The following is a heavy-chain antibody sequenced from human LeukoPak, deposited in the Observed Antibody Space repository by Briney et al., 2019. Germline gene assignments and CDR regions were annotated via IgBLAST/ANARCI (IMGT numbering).Heavy chain of an antibody. CDR3: ARDRMIYGSVLVYYFDY. V-gene: IGHV1-69*04. D-gene: IGHD3-10*01. J-gene: IGHJ4*02. CDR1: GDTFSSYA. CDR2: IIPILGIA. Sequence: SVKVSCKASGDTFSSYAISWVRQAPGQGLEWMGRIIPILGIANYAQRFQGRVTITADKSTSTAYMELSSLRSEDTAVYYCARDRMIYGSVLVYYFDYWGQGTLVTVSS.